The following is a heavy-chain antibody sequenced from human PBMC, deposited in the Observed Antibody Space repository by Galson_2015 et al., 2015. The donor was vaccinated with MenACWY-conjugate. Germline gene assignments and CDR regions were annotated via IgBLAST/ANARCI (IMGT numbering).Heavy chain of an antibody. D-gene: IGHD2-21*02. CDR2: MNGDGSII. V-gene: IGHV3-74*01. CDR3: VRALNGDADY. CDR1: GFIFSGHW. Sequence: SLRLSCAGSGFIFSGHWMHWVRQLPGEGLIWVSRMNGDGSIIDYADSVKGRFTTSRDNAKNMVFLQMDRLRAEDTAVYYCVRALNGDADYWGQGTLVTVSS. J-gene: IGHJ4*02.